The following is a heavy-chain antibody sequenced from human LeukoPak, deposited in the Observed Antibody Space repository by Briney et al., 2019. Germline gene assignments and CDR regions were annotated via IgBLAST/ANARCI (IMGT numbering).Heavy chain of an antibody. J-gene: IGHJ5*02. CDR2: IYYSGST. CDR1: GGSISSGGYS. Sequence: PSETLSLTCAVSGGSISSGGYSWSWIRQPPGKGLEWIGYIYYSGSTYYNPSLKSRVTISVDTSKNQFSLKLSSVTAADTAVYYCARHGSNYHSGTYYTFDPWGQGALVTVSS. V-gene: IGHV4-30-4*07. CDR3: ARHGSNYHSGTYYTFDP. D-gene: IGHD3-10*01.